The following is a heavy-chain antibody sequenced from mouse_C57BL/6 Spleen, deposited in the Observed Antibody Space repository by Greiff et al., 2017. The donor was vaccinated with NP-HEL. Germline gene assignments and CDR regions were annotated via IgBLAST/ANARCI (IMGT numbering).Heavy chain of an antibody. CDR1: GYTFTSYG. CDR3: ASDYYDSPMDY. V-gene: IGHV1-58*01. D-gene: IGHD2-4*01. CDR2: IYIGNGYT. Sequence: VHVKQSGAELVRPGSSVKMSCKTSGYTFTSYGINWVKQRPGQGLEWIGYIYIGNGYTEYNEKFKGKATLTSDTSSSTAYMQLSSLTSEDSAIYFCASDYYDSPMDYWGQGTSVTVSS. J-gene: IGHJ4*01.